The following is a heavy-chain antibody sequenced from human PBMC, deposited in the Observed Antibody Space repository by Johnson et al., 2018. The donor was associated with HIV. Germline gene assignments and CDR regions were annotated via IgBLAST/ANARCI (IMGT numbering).Heavy chain of an antibody. CDR1: GFIVRITY. D-gene: IGHD2-8*02. J-gene: IGHJ3*02. Sequence: VQLVESGGGLVQPGGSLRLSCAASGFIVRITYMSWVRQAPGKGLAWVSVIYSGGSTYYADSVKGRFSTPTDNSKNTLYLQMNSLRAEGTAVFYCAKGACTGGVCRYLRGAFDIWGQGTMVTVSS. CDR2: IYSGGST. V-gene: IGHV3-66*02. CDR3: AKGACTGGVCRYLRGAFDI.